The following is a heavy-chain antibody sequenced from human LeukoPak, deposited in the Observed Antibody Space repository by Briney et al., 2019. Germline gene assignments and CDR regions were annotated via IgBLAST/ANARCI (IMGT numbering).Heavy chain of an antibody. Sequence: GGSLRLSCAASGFTFSSYSMNWVRQAPGKGLEWVSSISSSSSYIYYADSVKGRFTISRDNAKNSLYLQMNSLRAEDTAVYYCARDLVGYYDSSTHFDYWGQGTLVTVSS. CDR2: ISSSSSYI. CDR3: ARDLVGYYDSSTHFDY. J-gene: IGHJ4*02. V-gene: IGHV3-21*01. CDR1: GFTFSSYS. D-gene: IGHD3-22*01.